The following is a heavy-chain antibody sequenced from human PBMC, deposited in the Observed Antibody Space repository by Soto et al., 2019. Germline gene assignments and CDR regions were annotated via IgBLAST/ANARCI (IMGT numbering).Heavy chain of an antibody. V-gene: IGHV4-4*02. CDR1: GGSISSSNW. J-gene: IGHJ4*02. Sequence: QVQLQESGPGLVKPSGTLSLTCAVSGGSISSSNWWSWVRQPPGKGLEWIGEIYHSGSTNYNPSLKSRDTISGDKSKNPFSRTPGSVTAADTAVYYCARDGQAMVRGVTALDRGQGTLVTVSS. CDR2: IYHSGST. D-gene: IGHD3-10*01. CDR3: ARDGQAMVRGVTALD.